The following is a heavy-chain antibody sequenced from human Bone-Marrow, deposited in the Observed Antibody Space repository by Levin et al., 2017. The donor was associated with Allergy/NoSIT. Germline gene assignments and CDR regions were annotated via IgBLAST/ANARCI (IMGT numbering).Heavy chain of an antibody. CDR2: ISSSGGNT. V-gene: IGHV3-23*01. CDR3: AKDRGRTKREEGGEIDY. J-gene: IGHJ4*02. D-gene: IGHD3-10*01. CDR1: GFSFSSYA. Sequence: GESLKISCAASGFSFSSYAMNWVRLAPGKGLEWVSSISSSGGNTYYADSVKGRFTISRDTSKSTLYLQMNSLTVDDTAIYHCAKDRGRTKREEGGEIDYWGQGTLVTVSS.